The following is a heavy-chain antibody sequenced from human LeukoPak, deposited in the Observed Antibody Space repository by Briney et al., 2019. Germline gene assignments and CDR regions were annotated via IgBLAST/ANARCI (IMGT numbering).Heavy chain of an antibody. Sequence: PSETLSLTCAVYGGSFSGYYWNWIRQPPGKGLEWIGEINRGGSTNCNPSLKSRVTISIDPSKNQFSLKLSSATAADTAVYYCARVRTPGYWGQGTLVTVSS. CDR2: INRGGST. D-gene: IGHD4-23*01. CDR3: ARVRTPGY. CDR1: GGSFSGYY. V-gene: IGHV4-34*01. J-gene: IGHJ4*02.